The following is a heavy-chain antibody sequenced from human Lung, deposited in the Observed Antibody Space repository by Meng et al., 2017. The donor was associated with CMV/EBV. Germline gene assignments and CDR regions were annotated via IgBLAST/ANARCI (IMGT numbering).Heavy chain of an antibody. CDR3: ASWNDIDDYMYSFDD. J-gene: IGHJ4*02. Sequence: GGSXRLXCAGSGLSFNRHSLNWVRQTPGKGLEWVSRISGTSDYTWYADSVKGRFTISRDNARSSLYLQMNSLRPEDTAVYYCASWNDIDDYMYSFDDWGQGXLVTVSS. CDR1: GLSFNRHS. CDR2: ISGTSDYT. V-gene: IGHV3-21*06. D-gene: IGHD1-1*01.